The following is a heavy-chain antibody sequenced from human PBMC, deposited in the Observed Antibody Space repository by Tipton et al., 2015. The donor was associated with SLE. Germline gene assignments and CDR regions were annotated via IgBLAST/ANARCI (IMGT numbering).Heavy chain of an antibody. CDR1: GGSISSYY. Sequence: LRLSCTVSGGSISSYYWSWIRQPPGKGLEWIGYIYTSGSTNYNPSLKSRVTISVDTSKNQFSLKLSSMTAADTAVYYCASCSRSDAFDIWGQGTMVTVSS. CDR2: IYTSGST. CDR3: ASCSRSDAFDI. V-gene: IGHV4-4*08. D-gene: IGHD2-2*01. J-gene: IGHJ3*02.